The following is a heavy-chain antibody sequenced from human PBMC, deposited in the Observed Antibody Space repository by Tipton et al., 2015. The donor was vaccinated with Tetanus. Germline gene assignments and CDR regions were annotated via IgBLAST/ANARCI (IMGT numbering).Heavy chain of an antibody. D-gene: IGHD3-22*01. CDR1: GYTFTSYD. J-gene: IGHJ4*01. CDR3: ARGVYDSEETRIDY. V-gene: IGHV1-8*01. Sequence: QLVQSGAEVKKPGASVKVSCKASGYTFTSYDINWVRQATGQGLGWMGWMNPNSGNTGYAQKFQGRVTMTRNTSISTAYMELSSLRSEDTAVYYCARGVYDSEETRIDYWGQGTLVTVSS. CDR2: MNPNSGNT.